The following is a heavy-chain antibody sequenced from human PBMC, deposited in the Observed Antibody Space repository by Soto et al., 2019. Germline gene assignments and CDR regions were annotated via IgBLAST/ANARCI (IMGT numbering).Heavy chain of an antibody. D-gene: IGHD2-15*01. J-gene: IGHJ4*02. CDR2: INYSGRT. CDR1: GGSVSRSDNY. CDR3: ARRDCGGGSCYQDYFDV. Sequence: LSLTCNVSGGSVSRSDNYWGWIRQPPGKGLEWIGSINYSGRTDYNPSLKSRVTISVDTSKKYFSLKLRSVTAADTATYYCARRDCGGGSCYQDYFDVWGQGTLVTVSS. V-gene: IGHV4-39*02.